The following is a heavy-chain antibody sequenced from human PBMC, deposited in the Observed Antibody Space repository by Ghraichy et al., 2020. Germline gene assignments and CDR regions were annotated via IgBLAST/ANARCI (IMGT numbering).Heavy chain of an antibody. CDR1: GGTFSSYA. V-gene: IGHV1-69*13. Sequence: SVKVSCKASGGTFSSYAISWVRQAPGQGLEWMGGIIPIFGTANYAQKFQGRVTITADESTSTAYMELSSLRSEDTAVYYCARDLTTYYDSFVRYYMDVWGKGTTVTVSS. J-gene: IGHJ6*03. CDR2: IIPIFGTA. CDR3: ARDLTTYYDSFVRYYMDV. D-gene: IGHD3-22*01.